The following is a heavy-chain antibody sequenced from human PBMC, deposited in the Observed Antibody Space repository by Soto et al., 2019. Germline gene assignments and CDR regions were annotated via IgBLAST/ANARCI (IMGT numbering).Heavy chain of an antibody. CDR3: ASRSSGWYALPYYYYGMDV. CDR2: ISYDGSNK. Sequence: QVQLVESGGGVVQPGRSLRLSCAASGFTFSSYAMHWVRQAPGKGLEWVAVISYDGSNKYYADSVKGRFTISRDNSKNTLYRQMNRLRAEDTAVYYCASRSSGWYALPYYYYGMDVWGQGTTVTVSS. D-gene: IGHD6-19*01. J-gene: IGHJ6*02. V-gene: IGHV3-30-3*01. CDR1: GFTFSSYA.